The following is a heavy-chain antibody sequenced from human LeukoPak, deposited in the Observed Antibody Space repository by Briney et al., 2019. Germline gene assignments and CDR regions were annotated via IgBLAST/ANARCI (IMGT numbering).Heavy chain of an antibody. CDR3: ARDTYYYDRNRYYFDY. Sequence: SETLSLTCTLSGGSISSYYWSWVRQPPGRGLEWIGYIYYSGSTNNNPSLKSRVTIAVDTSKNQFSLNLRSVTAVDTAVYYCARDTYYYDRNRYYFDYWGQGTLVTVSS. J-gene: IGHJ4*02. CDR1: GGSISSYY. D-gene: IGHD3-22*01. CDR2: IYYSGST. V-gene: IGHV4-59*01.